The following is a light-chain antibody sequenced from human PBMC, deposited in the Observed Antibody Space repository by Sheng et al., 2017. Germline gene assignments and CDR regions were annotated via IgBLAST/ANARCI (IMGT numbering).Light chain of an antibody. Sequence: DIQMTQSPSAMSASVGDRVTITCRASQGIDNNLAWFQQRPGEVPKRLIYAASFLQSGVPSRFSGSGSGTDFTLTISSLQPEDFATYFCQQYNDYPWTFGQGTKVEIK. CDR2: AAS. J-gene: IGKJ1*01. CDR3: QQYNDYPWT. V-gene: IGKV1-17*03. CDR1: QGIDNN.